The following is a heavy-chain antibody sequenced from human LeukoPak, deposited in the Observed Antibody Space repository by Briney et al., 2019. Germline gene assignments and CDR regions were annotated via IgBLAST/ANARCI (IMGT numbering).Heavy chain of an antibody. Sequence: ASVKVSCKASGYTFTGYHLYWVRQAPGQGLEWMGWINPNSGGTNYAQNFLARVTMTRDTSISTAYMELSSLRPDDTAVYYCARYSSGWSPPIDYWGQGTLVTVSS. V-gene: IGHV1-2*02. CDR1: GYTFTGYH. D-gene: IGHD6-13*01. J-gene: IGHJ4*02. CDR2: INPNSGGT. CDR3: ARYSSGWSPPIDY.